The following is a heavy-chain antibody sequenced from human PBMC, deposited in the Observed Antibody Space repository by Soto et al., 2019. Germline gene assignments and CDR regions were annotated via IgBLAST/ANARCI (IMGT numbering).Heavy chain of an antibody. CDR3: ARVPNCDSSGCYSYSDL. CDR1: GGSISSGGYS. V-gene: IGHV4-30-2*01. Sequence: PSETLSLTCAVSGGSISSGGYSWSWIRQPPGKGLEWIGYIYHSGSTYYNPSLKSRVTISVDRSKNQFSLKLSSVTAADTAVYYCARVPNCDSSGCYSYSDLWGQGALVTVSS. J-gene: IGHJ4*02. CDR2: IYHSGST. D-gene: IGHD3-22*01.